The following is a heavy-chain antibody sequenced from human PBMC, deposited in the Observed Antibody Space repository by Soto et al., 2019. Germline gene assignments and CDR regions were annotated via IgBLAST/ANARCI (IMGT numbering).Heavy chain of an antibody. Sequence: PGGSLRLSCVASGFTFSSYEMNWVRQAPGKGLEWVSYISSDGATIYYADSVKGRFTISRDNAKNSLFLQMNSLKADDTPVYYCAADRRWELLWGQGTLVTVSS. V-gene: IGHV3-48*03. D-gene: IGHD1-26*01. J-gene: IGHJ4*02. CDR2: ISSDGATI. CDR1: GFTFSSYE. CDR3: AADRRWELL.